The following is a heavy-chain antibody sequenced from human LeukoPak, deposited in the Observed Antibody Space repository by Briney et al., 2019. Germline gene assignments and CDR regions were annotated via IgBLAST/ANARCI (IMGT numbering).Heavy chain of an antibody. CDR1: GGSFSGYY. Sequence: SETLSLTCAVYGGSFSGYYWSWIRQPPGKGLEWIGYIYYSGSTNYNPSLKSRVTISVDTSKNQFSLKLSSVTAADTAVYYCARDQGSGHFDYWGQGTLVTVSS. V-gene: IGHV4-59*01. J-gene: IGHJ4*02. CDR3: ARDQGSGHFDY. CDR2: IYYSGST.